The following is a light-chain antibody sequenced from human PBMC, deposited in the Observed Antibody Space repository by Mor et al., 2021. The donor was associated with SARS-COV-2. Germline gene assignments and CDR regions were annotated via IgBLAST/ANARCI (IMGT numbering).Light chain of an antibody. V-gene: IGLV2-14*01. J-gene: IGLJ1*01. CDR3: SSYTSSTTPYV. Sequence: YMGTNRPSGVSNRFSGSKSGNTASLTISGLQAEDEADYFCSSYTSSTTPYVFGTGTKVTVL. CDR2: MGT.